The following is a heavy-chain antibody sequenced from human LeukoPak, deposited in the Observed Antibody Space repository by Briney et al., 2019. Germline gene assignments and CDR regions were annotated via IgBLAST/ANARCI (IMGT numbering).Heavy chain of an antibody. Sequence: GSLRPSCAASGFTFSSYEMNWVRQAPGKGLEWVSFITSSGNTMYYADSVKGRFTISRDNAKNSLYLQMNSLRADDTAVYYCARLRSKYWFDPWGQGTLVTVSS. D-gene: IGHD4-11*01. J-gene: IGHJ5*02. CDR3: ARLRSKYWFDP. CDR2: ITSSGNTM. V-gene: IGHV3-48*03. CDR1: GFTFSSYE.